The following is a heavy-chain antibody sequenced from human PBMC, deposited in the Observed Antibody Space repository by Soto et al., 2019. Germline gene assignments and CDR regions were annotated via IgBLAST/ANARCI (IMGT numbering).Heavy chain of an antibody. D-gene: IGHD3-10*01. V-gene: IGHV3-33*01. CDR2: IWYDGSNK. J-gene: IGHJ4*02. CDR1: GFPFSSYG. Sequence: GGSLRLSCAASGFPFSSYGMHWVRQAPGKGLEWVAVIWYDGSNKYYADSVKGRFTISRDNSKNTLYLQMNSLRAEDTAVYYCARDQNYYGFDYWGQGTLVTVSS. CDR3: ARDQNYYGFDY.